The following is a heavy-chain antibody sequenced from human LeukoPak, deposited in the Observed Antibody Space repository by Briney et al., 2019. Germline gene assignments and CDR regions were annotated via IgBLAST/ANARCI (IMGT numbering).Heavy chain of an antibody. Sequence: GGSLRLSCAASGFTFSNAWMSWVRQAPGKGLEWVGRIKSKTDGGTTDYAAPVKGRFTISRDDSKNTLYLQMNSLRVEDTAVYYCARDPLRYLRVGHYDYWGQGTLVAVSS. D-gene: IGHD3-9*01. V-gene: IGHV3-15*01. CDR2: IKSKTDGGTT. CDR1: GFTFSNAW. CDR3: ARDPLRYLRVGHYDY. J-gene: IGHJ4*02.